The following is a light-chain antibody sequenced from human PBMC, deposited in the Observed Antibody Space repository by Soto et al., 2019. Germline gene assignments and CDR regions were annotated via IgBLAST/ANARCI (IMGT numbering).Light chain of an antibody. V-gene: IGKV3-20*01. CDR2: GAS. Sequence: IVLTQSPGTLSLSAWESATLSCRASQSVSNNYLAWYQQKPGQALRLLIYGASNRATGIPDRFSGSGSGTDFTLTISRLEPEDFAVYYCQQYNNWPPITFGQGTRLEIK. CDR1: QSVSNNY. CDR3: QQYNNWPPIT. J-gene: IGKJ5*01.